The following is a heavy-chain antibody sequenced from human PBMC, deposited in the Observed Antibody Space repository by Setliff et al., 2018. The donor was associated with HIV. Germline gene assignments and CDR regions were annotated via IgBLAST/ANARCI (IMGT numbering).Heavy chain of an antibody. D-gene: IGHD5-12*01. CDR3: ARDFMATTNGFDY. J-gene: IGHJ4*02. CDR1: GGSFSGHY. V-gene: IGHV3-21*01. CDR2: ISSSTSYI. Sequence: ETLSLTCAVYGGSFSGHYWNWVRQAPGKGLEWVSSISSSTSYIFYADSVKGRFTISRDNAKNSLYLQMDSLRAEDTAVYYCARDFMATTNGFDYWGQGTLVTVSS.